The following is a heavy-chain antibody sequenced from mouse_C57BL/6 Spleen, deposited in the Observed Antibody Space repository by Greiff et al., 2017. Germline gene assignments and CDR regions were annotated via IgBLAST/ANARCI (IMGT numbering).Heavy chain of an antibody. V-gene: IGHV1-18*01. J-gene: IGHJ4*01. Sequence: VQLQQSGPELVKPGASLKIPCKASGYTFTDYNMDWVKQSHGKSLEWIGDINPNNGGTIYNQKFKGKATLTVDKSASTAYMVLRSLTSEDTTVYYCARNLRDYFAMDYWGQGTSVTVSS. CDR2: INPNNGGT. D-gene: IGHD3-3*01. CDR3: ARNLRDYFAMDY. CDR1: GYTFTDYN.